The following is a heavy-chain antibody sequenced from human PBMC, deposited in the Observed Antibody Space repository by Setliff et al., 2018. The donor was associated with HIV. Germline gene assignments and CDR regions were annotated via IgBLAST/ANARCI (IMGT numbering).Heavy chain of an antibody. J-gene: IGHJ4*02. Sequence: SETLSLTCTVSGGSISSGSYYWSWIRQPAGKGLEWIGRIYTSGSTNYNPSLKSRVTISVDTSKNHFSLKLSSVTAADTAVYYCARDPDSSSFTSDYWGQGTLVNVSS. V-gene: IGHV4-61*02. CDR2: IYTSGST. CDR1: GGSISSGSYY. CDR3: ARDPDSSSFTSDY. D-gene: IGHD6-13*01.